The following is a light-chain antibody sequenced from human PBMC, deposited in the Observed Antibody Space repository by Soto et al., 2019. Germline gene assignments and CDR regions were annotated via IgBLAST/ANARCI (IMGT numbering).Light chain of an antibody. CDR3: QQRSNWPQLT. J-gene: IGKJ4*01. CDR1: QSVSSN. CDR2: GAS. Sequence: EIVMTQSPATLSVSPGERATLSCRASQSVSSNLAWYQQKPGQAPRLLIYGASTRATGIPARFSGSGSGTEFTLTISSLQSEDFAFYYCQQRSNWPQLTFGGGTKVEIK. V-gene: IGKV3-15*01.